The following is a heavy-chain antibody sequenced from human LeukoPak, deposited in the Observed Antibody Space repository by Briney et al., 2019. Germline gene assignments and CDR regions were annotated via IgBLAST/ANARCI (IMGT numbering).Heavy chain of an antibody. D-gene: IGHD2-2*01. CDR3: ARANFLYCSSTSCLFDY. J-gene: IGHJ4*02. CDR1: GYTSTDYY. Sequence: GASVEVSCKASGYTSTDYYMHWVRQAPGQGFEWMGWINPNDGDTYYAQKFQGRVTMTRDTSISTAHMEVSRLRSDDTAVYYCARANFLYCSSTSCLFDYWGQGTLVTVSS. CDR2: INPNDGDT. V-gene: IGHV1-2*02.